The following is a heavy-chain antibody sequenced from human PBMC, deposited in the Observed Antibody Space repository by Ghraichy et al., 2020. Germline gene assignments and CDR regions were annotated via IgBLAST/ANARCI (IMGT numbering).Heavy chain of an antibody. V-gene: IGHV3-21*01. CDR3: ARDFLNWFDP. Sequence: GESLNISCAASGFTFSSYSMNWVRQAPGKGLEWVSSISSSSSYIYYADSVKGRFTISRDNAKNSLYLQMNSLRAEDTAVYYCARDFLNWFDPWGQGTLVTVSS. J-gene: IGHJ5*02. CDR1: GFTFSSYS. CDR2: ISSSSSYI.